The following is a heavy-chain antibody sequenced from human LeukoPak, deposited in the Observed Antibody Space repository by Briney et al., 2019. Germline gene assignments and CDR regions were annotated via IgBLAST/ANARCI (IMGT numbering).Heavy chain of an antibody. CDR3: ARTSSGWYRLVDY. CDR1: GFTFSSYS. Sequence: GGSLRLSCEASGFTFSSYSMNWVRQAPGKGLEWVSSISSSSSYIYYADSVKGRFTISRDNAKNSLYLQMNSLRAEDTAVYYCARTSSGWYRLVDYWGQGTLVTVSS. D-gene: IGHD6-19*01. V-gene: IGHV3-21*01. CDR2: ISSSSSYI. J-gene: IGHJ4*02.